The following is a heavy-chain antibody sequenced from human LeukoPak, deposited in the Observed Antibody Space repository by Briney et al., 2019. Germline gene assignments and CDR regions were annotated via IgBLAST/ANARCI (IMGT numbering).Heavy chain of an antibody. Sequence: GGSLRLSCEASGFTFTTYSMTWVRPAPGKGLEWVSFISSGSRAIFSADALKGRFTISRDDAKNLLYLDMNSLRAEDTAVYYCARGHTAVTRHFDFWGQGTLVTVSS. CDR2: ISSGSRAI. D-gene: IGHD4-17*01. J-gene: IGHJ4*02. V-gene: IGHV3-21*01. CDR3: ARGHTAVTRHFDF. CDR1: GFTFTTYS.